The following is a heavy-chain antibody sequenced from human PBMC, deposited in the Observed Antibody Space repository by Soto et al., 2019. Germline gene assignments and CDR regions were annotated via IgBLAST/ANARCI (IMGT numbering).Heavy chain of an antibody. CDR3: ARVISQMVRGVMGYYYYYMDV. J-gene: IGHJ6*03. Sequence: PSETLSLTCTVSGGSISSGGYYWSWIRQHPGKGLEWIGYIYYSGSTYYNPSLKSRVTISVDTSKNQFSLKLSSVTAADTAVYYCARVISQMVRGVMGYYYYYMDVWGKGTTVTVSS. CDR2: IYYSGST. CDR1: GGSISSGGYY. V-gene: IGHV4-31*03. D-gene: IGHD3-10*01.